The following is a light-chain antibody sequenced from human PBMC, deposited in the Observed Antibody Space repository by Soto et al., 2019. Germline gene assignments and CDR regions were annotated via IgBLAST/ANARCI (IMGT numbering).Light chain of an antibody. CDR2: DAS. CDR3: QQYDALPLT. J-gene: IGKJ4*01. CDR1: QDINKN. V-gene: IGKV1-33*01. Sequence: DIQMTQSPSSLSASVGDRVTITCQASQDINKNLIWYQQKPGKAPKLLIYDASDLETGVPSRFSGSGSGTGFTFTISSLQPEDIATYYCQQYDALPLTFGGGTKVDIK.